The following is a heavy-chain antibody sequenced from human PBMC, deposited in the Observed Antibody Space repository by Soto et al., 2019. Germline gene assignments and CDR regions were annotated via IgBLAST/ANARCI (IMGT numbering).Heavy chain of an antibody. CDR2: MITILGIA. CDR1: GGTFSSYT. V-gene: IGHV1-69*02. J-gene: IGHJ4*02. CDR3: ARLTSCGDPNLDC. Sequence: VQLVQSGAAVKKPGSAVKVSGKASGGTFSSYTISWMRQAPGQGPEWMGRMITILGIAKYAQKFQGRVTINAEKPTSTAYMELSSMRSEDTAVYYWARLTSCGDPNLDCWGKGTLVTVSS. D-gene: IGHD6-19*01.